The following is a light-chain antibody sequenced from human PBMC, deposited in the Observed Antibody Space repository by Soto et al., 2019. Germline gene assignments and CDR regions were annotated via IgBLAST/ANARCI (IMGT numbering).Light chain of an antibody. CDR1: QSIGNR. Sequence: DIQMTQSPFTLSASIVDRVTITCRASQSIGNRLAWYQRKPGKAPKVLIYDASYLESGVPSRFRGSGSGTEFILTISSLQPDDFATYYCQHYGGMWTFGQGTKVDI. CDR2: DAS. J-gene: IGKJ1*01. CDR3: QHYGGMWT. V-gene: IGKV1-5*01.